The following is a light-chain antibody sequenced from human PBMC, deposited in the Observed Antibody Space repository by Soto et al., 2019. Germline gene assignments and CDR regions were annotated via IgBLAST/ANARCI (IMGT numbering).Light chain of an antibody. J-gene: IGKJ5*01. V-gene: IGKV3-15*01. CDR3: QQHSDWPVT. Sequence: EIQMTQSPATLSVSPGERATLSCRASQSVSSCLAWYQQKPGQAPRLLIYGASTRATGFPARFSGSGSGTEFTLTISSLQSEDFAVYYCQQHSDWPVTFGQGTRLEIK. CDR1: QSVSSC. CDR2: GAS.